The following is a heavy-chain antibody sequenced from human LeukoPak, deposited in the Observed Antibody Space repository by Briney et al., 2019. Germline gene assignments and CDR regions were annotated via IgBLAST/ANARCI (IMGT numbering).Heavy chain of an antibody. CDR1: GYTFTGYY. CDR3: ARQLGWGYAFDI. J-gene: IGHJ3*02. CDR2: INPNSGGT. Sequence: ASVKVSCKASGYTFTGYYMHWVRQAPGQGLEWMGWINPNSGGTNYVQKFQGRVTMTRDTSISTAYMELSRLRSDDTAVYYCARQLGWGYAFDIWGQGTMVTVSS. V-gene: IGHV1-2*02. D-gene: IGHD1-1*01.